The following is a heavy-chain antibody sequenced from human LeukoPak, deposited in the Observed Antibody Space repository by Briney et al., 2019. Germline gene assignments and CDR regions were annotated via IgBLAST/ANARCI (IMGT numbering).Heavy chain of an antibody. CDR1: GFNFDDYG. CDR2: INWNGGRT. V-gene: IGHV3-20*04. Sequence: GGSLRLSCAASGFNFDDYGMAWVRQAPGKGLEWVSGINWNGGRTGSADSVKGRFTISRDNAKNSLYLQMNSLRAEDTALYYCARDSVATTAFDIWGQGAMVTVSS. J-gene: IGHJ3*02. D-gene: IGHD5-12*01. CDR3: ARDSVATTAFDI.